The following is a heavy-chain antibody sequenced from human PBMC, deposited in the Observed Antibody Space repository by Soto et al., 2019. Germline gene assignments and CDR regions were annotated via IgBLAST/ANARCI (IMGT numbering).Heavy chain of an antibody. CDR1: GFTFSSYA. D-gene: IGHD2-15*01. CDR3: ARDKTEGLDIVGPYDY. J-gene: IGHJ4*02. V-gene: IGHV3-30-3*01. Sequence: GGSLRLSCAASGFTFSSYAMHWVRQAPGKGLEWVAVISYDGSNKYYADSVKGRFTISRDNSKNTLYLQMNSLRAEDTAVYYCARDKTEGLDIVGPYDYWGQGTLVTVSS. CDR2: ISYDGSNK.